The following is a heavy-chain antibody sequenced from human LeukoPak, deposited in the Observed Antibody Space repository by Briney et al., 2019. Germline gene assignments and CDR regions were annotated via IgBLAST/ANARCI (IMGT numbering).Heavy chain of an antibody. J-gene: IGHJ4*02. CDR2: IYHSGST. V-gene: IGHV4-30-2*01. D-gene: IGHD6-19*01. CDR1: GGSISSGGYY. Sequence: SETLSLTCTVSGGSISSGGYYWSWIRQPPGKGLEWIGYIYHSGSTYYNPSLKSRVTISVDRSKNQFSLKLSSVTAADTAVYYCARLLAVAGTGFDYWGQGTLVTVSS. CDR3: ARLLAVAGTGFDY.